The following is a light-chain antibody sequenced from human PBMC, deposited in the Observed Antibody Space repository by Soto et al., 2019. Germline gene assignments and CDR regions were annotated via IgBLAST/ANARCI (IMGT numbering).Light chain of an antibody. CDR2: GAS. J-gene: IGKJ2*02. V-gene: IGKV3-15*01. CDR3: QQYNYWPPGT. CDR1: QSVSSK. Sequence: EIVMTQSPATLSVSPGERVTLSCRASQSVSSKLAWYQQKPGQAPRLLIYGASTRATDIPARFSGSGSGTEFTLTISSLQSEDSAVYYCQQYNYWPPGTFGQGTKLDIK.